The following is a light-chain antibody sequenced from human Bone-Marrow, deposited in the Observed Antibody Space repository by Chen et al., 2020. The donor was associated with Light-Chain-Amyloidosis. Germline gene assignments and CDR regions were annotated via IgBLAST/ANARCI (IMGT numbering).Light chain of an antibody. CDR3: GSHTRSISWV. V-gene: IGLV2-14*01. CDR2: EVN. CDR1: SSDIGAYNF. Sequence: QSALTQPASVSGSPGQSITNSCTGTSSDIGAYNFVSWYQQHPGKAPKLIIYEVNNRPSEVSDRFSGSKSGNTASLPIFGLQAEDEADYDCGSHTRSISWVLGGGTKVTVL. J-gene: IGLJ3*02.